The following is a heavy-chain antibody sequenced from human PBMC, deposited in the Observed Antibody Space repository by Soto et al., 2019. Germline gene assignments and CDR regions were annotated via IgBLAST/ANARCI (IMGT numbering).Heavy chain of an antibody. V-gene: IGHV3-23*01. J-gene: IGHJ2*01. Sequence: EVQLLESGGGLVQPGGSLRLSCVGSGFTFINYAMNWVRQTPGKGLEWVSGISGGGDRTFDPDSVKGRFTISRDNSKNTVNLQMNSLRADDTAVYYCARKVLGSTSRPDWWYFDLWGRGTRVTVSS. CDR2: ISGGGDRT. CDR1: GFTFINYA. CDR3: ARKVLGSTSRPDWWYFDL. D-gene: IGHD2-2*01.